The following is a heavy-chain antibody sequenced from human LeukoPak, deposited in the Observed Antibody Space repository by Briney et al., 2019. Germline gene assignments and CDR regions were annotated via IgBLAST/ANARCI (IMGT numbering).Heavy chain of an antibody. CDR2: ISSSGDYF. CDR3: ASQGGFDD. D-gene: IGHD2-15*01. Sequence: GSLKLSCAASGFSFSSYTMNWVRQAPGKGLEWVSSISSSGDYFHYADSVKGRFTISRDNAKNSLHLQMTSLRAEDTAVYYCASQGGFDDWGQGTLVTVSS. CDR1: GFSFSSYT. V-gene: IGHV3-21*01. J-gene: IGHJ4*02.